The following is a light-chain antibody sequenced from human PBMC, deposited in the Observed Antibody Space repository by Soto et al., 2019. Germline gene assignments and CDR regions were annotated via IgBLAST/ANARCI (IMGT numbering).Light chain of an antibody. CDR2: GAS. CDR3: QEYSKWPSRT. CDR1: QSVRIN. J-gene: IGKJ1*01. V-gene: IGKV3-15*01. Sequence: EIVMTQSPATLAVSPGERATLSCRASQSVRINVAWYQQKNGQAPRLLVYGASTRASGIPDRFSGSGSGTEFTLTISSLQSEDFAVYYCQEYSKWPSRTFGPGTKVKIK.